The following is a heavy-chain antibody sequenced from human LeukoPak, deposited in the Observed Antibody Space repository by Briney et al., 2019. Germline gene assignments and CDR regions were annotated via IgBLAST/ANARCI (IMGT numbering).Heavy chain of an antibody. CDR3: ARAIAARRQVVWFDP. V-gene: IGHV1-69*05. J-gene: IGHJ5*02. Sequence: ASVTVSCKASGGTFSSYAISWVRPAPGQGLEWMGGIIPIFGTANYAQKFQGRVTITTDESTSTAYIELSSLRSEDTAVYYCARAIAARRQVVWFDPWGQGTLVTVSS. CDR2: IIPIFGTA. D-gene: IGHD6-6*01. CDR1: GGTFSSYA.